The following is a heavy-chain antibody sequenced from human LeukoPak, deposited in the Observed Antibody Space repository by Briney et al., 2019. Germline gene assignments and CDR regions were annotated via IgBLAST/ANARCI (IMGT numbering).Heavy chain of an antibody. CDR3: ARASTAYYYYYGMDV. CDR1: GGTFSSYA. V-gene: IGHV1-69*13. D-gene: IGHD2-2*01. J-gene: IGHJ6*02. CDR2: IIPIFGTA. Sequence: GASVKVSCKASGGTFSSYAISWVRQAPGQGPEWMGGIIPIFGTANYAQKFQGRVTITADESTSTAYMELSSLRSEDTAVYYCARASTAYYYYYGMDVWGQGTTVTVSS.